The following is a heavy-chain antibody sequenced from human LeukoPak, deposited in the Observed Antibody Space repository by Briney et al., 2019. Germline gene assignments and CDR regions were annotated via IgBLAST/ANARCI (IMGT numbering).Heavy chain of an antibody. Sequence: ASVKVSCKASGYTFTSYGISWVRQAPGQGLEWMGWISAYNGNTNYAQKLQGRVTMTTDTSTSTAYMELRSLRSDDTAVYYCARDLKGGYCSGGSCPYYFDYWGQGTLVTVSS. CDR3: ARDLKGGYCSGGSCPYYFDY. CDR1: GYTFTSYG. V-gene: IGHV1-18*01. CDR2: ISAYNGNT. D-gene: IGHD2-15*01. J-gene: IGHJ4*02.